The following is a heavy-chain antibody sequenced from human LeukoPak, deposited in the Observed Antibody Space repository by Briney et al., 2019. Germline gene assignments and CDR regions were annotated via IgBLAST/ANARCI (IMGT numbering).Heavy chain of an antibody. V-gene: IGHV4-34*01. CDR3: AKDPHILTGYYSASGPPFFDY. J-gene: IGHJ4*02. Sequence: KASETLSLTCAVYGGSFSGYYWSWIRQPPGKGLEWIGEINHSGSTNYNPSLKSRVTISVDTSKNQFSLKLSSVTAADTAVYYCAKDPHILTGYYSASGPPFFDYWGQGTLVTVSS. CDR2: INHSGST. CDR1: GGSFSGYY. D-gene: IGHD3-9*01.